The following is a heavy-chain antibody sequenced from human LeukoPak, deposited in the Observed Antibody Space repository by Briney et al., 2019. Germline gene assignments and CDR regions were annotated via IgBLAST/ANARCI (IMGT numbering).Heavy chain of an antibody. J-gene: IGHJ6*02. CDR2: ISGSGGST. Sequence: GGSLRLSCAASGFTFSSYAMSWVRQAPGKGLEWVSAISGSGGSTYYADSVKGRFTISRDNSKNTLYLLMNGLRAEDTAVFFCAKAAIATSANWYYYGMDVWGQGTTVTVSS. D-gene: IGHD1-1*01. CDR1: GFTFSSYA. V-gene: IGHV3-23*01. CDR3: AKAAIATSANWYYYGMDV.